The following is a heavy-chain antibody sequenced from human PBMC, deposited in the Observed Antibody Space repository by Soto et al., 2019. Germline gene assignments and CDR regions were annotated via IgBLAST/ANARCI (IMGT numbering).Heavy chain of an antibody. CDR1: GFTFSSYG. D-gene: IGHD3-22*01. CDR3: AKDLPYTYYYDSSGPDP. CDR2: ISYDGSNK. J-gene: IGHJ5*02. V-gene: IGHV3-30*18. Sequence: GGSLRLSCAASGFTFSSYGMHWVRQAPGKGLEWVAVISYDGSNKYYADSVKGRFTISRDNSKNTLYLQMNSLRAEDTAVYYCAKDLPYTYYYDSSGPDPWGQGTLVTVSS.